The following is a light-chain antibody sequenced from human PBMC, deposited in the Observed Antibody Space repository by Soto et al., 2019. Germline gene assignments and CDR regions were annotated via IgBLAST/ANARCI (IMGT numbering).Light chain of an antibody. CDR1: SSDVGGYNY. Sequence: QSVLTQTASVSGSLGQSITISCTGTSSDVGGYNYVSWYQQHPGKAPKLVIYEVSNRPSGVSNRFSGSKSGNTASLTISGLQAEDEADFYCSSYATSTTMVFGGGTKVTVL. V-gene: IGLV2-14*01. CDR2: EVS. J-gene: IGLJ2*01. CDR3: SSYATSTTMV.